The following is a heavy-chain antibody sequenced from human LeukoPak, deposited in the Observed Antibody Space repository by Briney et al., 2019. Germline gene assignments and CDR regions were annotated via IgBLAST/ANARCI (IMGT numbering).Heavy chain of an antibody. J-gene: IGHJ4*02. CDR2: ISYDGSDK. V-gene: IGHV3-30*18. D-gene: IGHD1-26*01. CDR1: GFSFSTYG. CDR3: AKEVGTFTLDY. Sequence: GGSLRLSCAASGFSFSTYGMHWVRQAPGKGLEWVTVISYDGSDKYYADSVKGRFTISRDNSRNTLYLQMNSLRVEDTAVYSCAKEVGTFTLDYWGQGTLVTVSS.